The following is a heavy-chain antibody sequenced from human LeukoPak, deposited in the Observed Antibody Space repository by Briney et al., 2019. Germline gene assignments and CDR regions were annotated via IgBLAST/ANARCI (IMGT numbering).Heavy chain of an antibody. CDR2: INHSGST. CDR3: ARVSSRRLPPTYSYDRRNYFDY. J-gene: IGHJ4*02. V-gene: IGHV4-34*01. CDR1: GGSISSYY. D-gene: IGHD3-22*01. Sequence: SETLSLTCTVSGGSISSYYWSWIRQPPGKGLEWIGEINHSGSTNYSPSLKSRVTISVDTSKNQFSLRLSSVTAADTAVYYCARVSSRRLPPTYSYDRRNYFDYWGQGTLVTVSS.